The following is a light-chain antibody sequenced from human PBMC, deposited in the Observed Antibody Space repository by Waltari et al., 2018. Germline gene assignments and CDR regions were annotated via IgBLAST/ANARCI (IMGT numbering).Light chain of an antibody. Sequence: DVVLPQSPDSLAASLGERATISCKSSRPVLYSRHYKNYLSSYQQKPGQPPKLLIYWASTRESGVPDRVSGSGSGTDFNLTISSLQAEDEAVYYCQQYHDLRTFGQGTKVKIK. CDR2: WAS. CDR3: QQYHDLRT. V-gene: IGKV4-1*01. J-gene: IGKJ1*01. CDR1: RPVLYSRHYKNY.